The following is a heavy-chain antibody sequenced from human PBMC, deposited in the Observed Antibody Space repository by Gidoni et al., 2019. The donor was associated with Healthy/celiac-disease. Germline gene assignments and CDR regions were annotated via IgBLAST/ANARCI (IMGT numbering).Heavy chain of an antibody. J-gene: IGHJ4*02. CDR2: ISYDGSNK. V-gene: IGHV3-30-3*01. D-gene: IGHD2-21*02. CDR3: ARDVVVTAFSFDY. CDR1: GSTFSSYA. Sequence: QVQLVESGGGVVQPGRSLRLSWAAPGSTFSSYAMHWVRQAPGKGLEWVAVISYDGSNKYYADSVKGRFTISRDNSKNTLYLQMNSLRAEDTAVYYCARDVVVTAFSFDYWGQGTLVTVSS.